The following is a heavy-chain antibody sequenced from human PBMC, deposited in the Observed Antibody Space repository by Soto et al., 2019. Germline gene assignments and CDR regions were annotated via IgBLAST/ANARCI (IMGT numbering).Heavy chain of an antibody. V-gene: IGHV3-21*06. Sequence: VQLVESGGGLVKPGGSLRLSCAASGFTFRSYNMNWVRQAPGKGLEWVSFISGSSSSIYYGDSVNGRFTISRDNAENSLYLQMNSLRPEDTAVYYCARVGLWFGDRQLMLDVWGQGATVTVSS. CDR2: ISGSSSSI. J-gene: IGHJ6*02. CDR1: GFTFRSYN. CDR3: ARVGLWFGDRQLMLDV. D-gene: IGHD3-10*01.